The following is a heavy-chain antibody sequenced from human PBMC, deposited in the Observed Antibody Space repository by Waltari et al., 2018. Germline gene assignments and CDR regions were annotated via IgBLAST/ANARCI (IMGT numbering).Heavy chain of an antibody. CDR1: GGSSISSTNF. J-gene: IGHJ4*02. CDR3: ARKLRPPFSSFHS. D-gene: IGHD4-17*01. Sequence: QLQLQESGPGLVKPSETLSLTCTVPGGSSISSTNFWVWIRQPPGKGLEWIGSIYSSGNTYYTPSLKSRVTVSLDASKDRFSLKLSSVTAADTAVYYCARKLRPPFSSFHSWGLGTLVTVSS. V-gene: IGHV4-39*01. CDR2: IYSSGNT.